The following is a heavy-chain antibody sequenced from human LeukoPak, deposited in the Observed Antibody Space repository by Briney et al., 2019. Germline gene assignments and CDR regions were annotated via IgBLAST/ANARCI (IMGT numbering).Heavy chain of an antibody. J-gene: IGHJ4*02. Sequence: GGSLRLSCADSGFTFSSYAMSWVRQAPGKGLEWVSAITGRGGSTYYADSVKGRFTISRDNSKNTLYLQMNSLRAEDTAVYYCAKTHIYYDNSGYLSDYWGQGTLVTVSS. D-gene: IGHD3-22*01. CDR1: GFTFSSYA. CDR2: ITGRGGST. V-gene: IGHV3-23*01. CDR3: AKTHIYYDNSGYLSDY.